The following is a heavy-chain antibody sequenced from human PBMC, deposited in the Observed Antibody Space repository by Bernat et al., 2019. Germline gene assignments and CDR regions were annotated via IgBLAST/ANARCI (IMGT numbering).Heavy chain of an antibody. CDR3: AKEGRGWTPDSFAI. Sequence: QVQVVESGGGVVLPGRFLRLSCAASGFIFSNYGMNWVRQGPGKGLEWVAVISYDGSGKYYADSVKGRFTISRDNSKNMLYLQMNSLRAEDTAVYYCAKEGRGWTPDSFAIWGQGTMVTVSS. CDR1: GFIFSNYG. D-gene: IGHD6-19*01. CDR2: ISYDGSGK. V-gene: IGHV3-30*18. J-gene: IGHJ3*02.